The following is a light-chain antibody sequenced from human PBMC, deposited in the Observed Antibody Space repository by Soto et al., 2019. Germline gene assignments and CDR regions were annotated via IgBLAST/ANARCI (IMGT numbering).Light chain of an antibody. J-gene: IGKJ1*01. CDR3: QQYNNWPLRT. CDR2: GAS. V-gene: IGKV3-15*01. Sequence: EIVMTQSPATLSVSPGERATLSCRASQSVSSNLAWYQQKPGQAPRLLIYGASTRATGIPARFSDSGSGTEFTLTISSLQSEDFAVYYCQQYNNWPLRTFGQGTKVDIK. CDR1: QSVSSN.